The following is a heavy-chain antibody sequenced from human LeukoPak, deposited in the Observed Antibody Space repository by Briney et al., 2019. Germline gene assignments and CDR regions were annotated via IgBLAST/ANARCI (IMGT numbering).Heavy chain of an antibody. V-gene: IGHV4-30-2*01. J-gene: IGHJ4*02. CDR2: IYHSGST. CDR3: ARNYYDSSGYYRYFDY. CDR1: GGSNSSGGYS. Sequence: SETLSLTCAVSGGSNSSGGYSWSWIRQPPGKGLEWIGYIYHSGSTYYNPSLKSRVTISVDRSKNQFSLKLSSVTAADTAVYYCARNYYDSSGYYRYFDYWGQGTLVTVSS. D-gene: IGHD3-22*01.